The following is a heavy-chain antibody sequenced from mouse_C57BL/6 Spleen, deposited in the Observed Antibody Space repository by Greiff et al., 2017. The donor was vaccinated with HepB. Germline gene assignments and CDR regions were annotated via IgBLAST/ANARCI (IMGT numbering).Heavy chain of an antibody. J-gene: IGHJ4*01. V-gene: IGHV5-17*01. CDR3: ARTGYGSAMDY. Sequence: EVKLMESGGGLVKPGGSLKLSCAASGFTFSDYGMHWVRQAPEKGLEWVAYISSGSSTIYYADTVKGRFTISRDNAKNTLFLQMTSLRSEDTAMYYCARTGYGSAMDYWGQGTSVTVSS. CDR1: GFTFSDYG. D-gene: IGHD2-2*01. CDR2: ISSGSSTI.